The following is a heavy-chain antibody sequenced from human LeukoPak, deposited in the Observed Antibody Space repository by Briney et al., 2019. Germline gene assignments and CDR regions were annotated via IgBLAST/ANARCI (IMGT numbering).Heavy chain of an antibody. CDR1: GGSFSSGTYH. CDR2: IYSSGST. V-gene: IGHV4-61*02. D-gene: IGHD1-26*01. CDR3: ARSRSESNSLFYYYYYMDV. J-gene: IGHJ6*03. Sequence: SETLSLTCTVSGGSFSSGTYHWTWIRQPAGKGLEWIGRIYSSGSTNYNPPLKSRVTISVDTSKNQFSLKLSSVTAADTAVYYCARSRSESNSLFYYYYYMDVWGKGTTVTVSS.